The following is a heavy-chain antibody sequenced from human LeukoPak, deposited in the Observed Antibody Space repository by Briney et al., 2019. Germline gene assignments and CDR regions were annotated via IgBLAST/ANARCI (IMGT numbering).Heavy chain of an antibody. CDR3: ARDRAYGTFDY. Sequence: GGSLRLSCVDSGFTFSNSWMSWVRQAPGRGLEWVATSNADGSEEFYVESVKGRLTISRNNARNSLFLHMDSLRAEDTAVYYCARDRAYGTFDYWGQGTLVTVSS. D-gene: IGHD4-17*01. J-gene: IGHJ4*02. CDR1: GFTFSNSW. CDR2: SNADGSEE. V-gene: IGHV3-7*01.